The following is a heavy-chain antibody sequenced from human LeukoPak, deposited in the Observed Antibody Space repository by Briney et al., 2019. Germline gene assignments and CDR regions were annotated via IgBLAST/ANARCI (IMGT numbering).Heavy chain of an antibody. Sequence: SETLSLTCAVFGGSFSGYYWTWIRQPPGRGLEWIGEINHSGSTNYNPSLKSRVTISVDTSKNQFSLKLSSVTAADTAVYYCARVTAPAPGYWGQGSLVTVSS. J-gene: IGHJ4*02. CDR3: ARVTAPAPGY. D-gene: IGHD2-21*02. CDR2: INHSGST. V-gene: IGHV4-34*01. CDR1: GGSFSGYY.